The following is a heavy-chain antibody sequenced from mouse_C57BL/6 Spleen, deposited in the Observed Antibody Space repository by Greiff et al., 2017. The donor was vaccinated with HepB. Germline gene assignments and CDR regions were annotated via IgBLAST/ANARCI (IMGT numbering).Heavy chain of an antibody. Sequence: QVTLKESGPGILQSSQTLSLTCSFSGFSLSTSGMGVSWIRQPSGKGLEWLAHIYWDDDKRYNPSLKSRLTISKDTSRNQVFLKITSVDTADTATYYCARRTYYSNLYPYWYFDVWGTGTTVTVSS. CDR2: IYWDDDK. CDR3: ARRTYYSNLYPYWYFDV. J-gene: IGHJ1*03. CDR1: GFSLSTSGMG. D-gene: IGHD2-5*01. V-gene: IGHV8-12*01.